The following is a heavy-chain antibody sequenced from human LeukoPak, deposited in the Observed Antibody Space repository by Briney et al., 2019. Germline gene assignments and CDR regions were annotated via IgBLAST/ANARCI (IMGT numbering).Heavy chain of an antibody. CDR1: GGSSSGYY. V-gene: IGHV4-34*01. D-gene: IGHD3-22*01. CDR2: INHSGST. CDR3: ARGPPTDYYDSSGFYYVFDY. J-gene: IGHJ4*02. Sequence: SETLSLTCAVYGGSSSGYYWSWIRQPPGKGLEWIGEINHSGSTNYNPPLKSRVTISVDTSKNQFSLKLSSVTAADTAVYFCARGPPTDYYDSSGFYYVFDYWGQGTLVTVSS.